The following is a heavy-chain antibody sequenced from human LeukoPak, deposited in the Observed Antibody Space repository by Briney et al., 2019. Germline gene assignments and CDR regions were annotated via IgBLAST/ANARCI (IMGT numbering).Heavy chain of an antibody. CDR3: AREQMARPLFDY. CDR1: GGSFSSYY. Sequence: SETLSLTCTVSGGSFSSYYWSWIRQPAGKGLEWIGRIYTSGSTNYNPSLKSRVTMSVDTSKNQFSLKLSSVTAADTAVYYCAREQMARPLFDYWGQGTLVTVSS. V-gene: IGHV4-4*07. J-gene: IGHJ4*02. CDR2: IYTSGST. D-gene: IGHD5-24*01.